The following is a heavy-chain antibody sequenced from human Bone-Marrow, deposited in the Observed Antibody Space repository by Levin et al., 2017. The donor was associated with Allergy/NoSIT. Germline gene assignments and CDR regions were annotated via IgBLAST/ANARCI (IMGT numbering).Heavy chain of an antibody. D-gene: IGHD3-22*01. CDR3: ARDLEPLDYYDSSGYAYGMDV. CDR2: MNPNSGNT. CDR1: GYTFTSHD. J-gene: IGHJ6*02. V-gene: IGHV1-8*01. Sequence: GESLKISCKASGYTFTSHDINWVRQATGQGLEWMGWMNPNSGNTGYAQKFQGRVTMTRNTSISTAYMELSSLRSEDTAVYYCARDLEPLDYYDSSGYAYGMDVWGQGTTVTVSS.